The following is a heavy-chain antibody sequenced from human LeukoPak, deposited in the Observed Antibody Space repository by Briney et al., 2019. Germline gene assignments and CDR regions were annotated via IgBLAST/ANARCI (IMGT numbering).Heavy chain of an antibody. CDR1: GDSLSIYG. CDR3: ARARALAGPPFDY. D-gene: IGHD6-19*01. CDR2: ISGYNGNT. J-gene: IGHJ4*02. Sequence: ASVTVSFTASGDSLSIYGIAWVRQAPGQGLEWMGWISGYNGNTNYAQKFQGRVTLTTDTSSDTAYMELRRLTSDDTAVYYCARARALAGPPFDYWGQGTLVTVSS. V-gene: IGHV1-18*01.